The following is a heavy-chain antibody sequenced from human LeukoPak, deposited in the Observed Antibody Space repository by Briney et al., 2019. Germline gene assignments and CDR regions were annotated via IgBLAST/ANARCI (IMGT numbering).Heavy chain of an antibody. CDR1: GYTFTGYY. CDR2: INPKSGGT. CDR3: ARCRPYYYYMDV. Sequence: GASVKVPCKASGYTFTGYYMHWVRQAPGQGLEWMGWINPKSGGTNYAQKFQGRVTMTRDTSISTAYMELSRLRYDDTAVYYCARCRPYYYYMDVWGKGTTVTVSS. J-gene: IGHJ6*03. V-gene: IGHV1-2*02.